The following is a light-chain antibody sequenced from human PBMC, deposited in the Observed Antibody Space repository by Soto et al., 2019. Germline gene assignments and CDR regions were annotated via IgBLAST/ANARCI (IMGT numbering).Light chain of an antibody. CDR1: QSVSSSY. V-gene: IGKV3-20*01. J-gene: IGKJ5*01. CDR3: QQTDSFPIT. CDR2: GAS. Sequence: EIVLTQSPGTLSLSPGERATLSCRASQSVSSSYLAWYQQKPGQAPRLLIYGASSRATGIPDRFSGSVSGTGFTLTISRLEPEDFGTYYCQQTDSFPITFGQGTRLEIK.